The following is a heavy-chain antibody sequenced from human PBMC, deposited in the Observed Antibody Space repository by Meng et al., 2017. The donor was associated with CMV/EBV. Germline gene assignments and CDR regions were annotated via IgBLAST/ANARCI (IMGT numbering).Heavy chain of an antibody. CDR3: ARDDPPYNWHPYYYGMDV. CDR2: ISSSSSYI. V-gene: IGHV3-21*01. Sequence: GESLKISCAASGFTFSSHSMNWARQAPGKGLEWVSSISSSSSYIYYADSVKGRFTISRDNAKNSLYLQMNSLRAEDTAVYYCARDDPPYNWHPYYYGMDVWGQGTTVTVSS. CDR1: GFTFSSHS. J-gene: IGHJ6*02. D-gene: IGHD1-20*01.